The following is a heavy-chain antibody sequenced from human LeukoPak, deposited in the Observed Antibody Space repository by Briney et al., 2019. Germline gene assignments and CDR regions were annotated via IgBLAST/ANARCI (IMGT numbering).Heavy chain of an antibody. V-gene: IGHV3-23*01. CDR1: GFTFSSYA. D-gene: IGHD2-2*01. CDR3: AKGGTVVPAAGYYFDY. J-gene: IGHJ4*02. CDR2: ISGSGGCI. Sequence: GGSLRLSCAASGFTFSSYAMSWVRQAPGKGLEWVSAISGSGGCIYYADSVKGRFTISRDNSKNTLYLQMNSLRAEDTAVYYCAKGGTVVPAAGYYFDYWGQGTLVTVSS.